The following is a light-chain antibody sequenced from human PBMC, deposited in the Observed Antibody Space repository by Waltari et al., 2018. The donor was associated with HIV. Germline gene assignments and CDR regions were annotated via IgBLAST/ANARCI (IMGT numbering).Light chain of an antibody. CDR1: SSDVGGYNY. V-gene: IGLV2-11*01. CDR3: CSYAGSYPVV. CDR2: DVS. J-gene: IGLJ3*02. Sequence: QSALTQPRPVSGSPGQSVTISCTGTSSDVGGYNYVSWYQQSPGKATEFIIYDVSKRPSGVPDRFSGSKSGNTASLTISGLQAEDEADYYCCSYAGSYPVVFGGGTKLTVL.